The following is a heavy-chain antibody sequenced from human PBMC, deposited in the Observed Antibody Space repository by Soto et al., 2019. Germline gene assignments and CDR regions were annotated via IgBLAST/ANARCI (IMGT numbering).Heavy chain of an antibody. CDR3: GRIRRGDGYTFGY. Sequence: EVQLVESRGVSVQPGGSLRLSCTASGFTLSNYWMHWVRQAPGKGLVWVSRINTDGSTTTYADSVKGRFTISRDNAKKTLYLKMNSLRDEDTAVYYCGRIRRGDGYTFGYWGQGTLVTVSS. D-gene: IGHD5-12*01. CDR2: INTDGSTT. CDR1: GFTLSNYW. J-gene: IGHJ4*02. V-gene: IGHV3-74*01.